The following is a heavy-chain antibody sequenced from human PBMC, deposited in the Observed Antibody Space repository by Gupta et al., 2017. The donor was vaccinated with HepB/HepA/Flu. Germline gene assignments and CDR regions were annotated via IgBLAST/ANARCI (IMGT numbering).Heavy chain of an antibody. J-gene: IGHJ4*02. CDR1: GFPFSSYG. D-gene: IGHD1-26*01. CDR3: AKGLIRELYLAYYFDY. V-gene: IGHV3-30*18. Sequence: QVQLVESGGGVVQPGRSLRLSCAASGFPFSSYGMHWVRQAPGKGLEWVAVISYDGSNKYYADSVKGRFTISRDNSKNTLYLQMNSLRAEDTAVYYCAKGLIRELYLAYYFDYWGQGTLVTVSS. CDR2: ISYDGSNK.